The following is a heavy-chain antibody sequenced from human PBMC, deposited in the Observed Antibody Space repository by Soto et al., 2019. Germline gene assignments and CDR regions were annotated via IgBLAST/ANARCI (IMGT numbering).Heavy chain of an antibody. CDR3: ARGKMGQMGAPNWFDP. CDR1: GGSISSGGYS. V-gene: IGHV4-30-2*01. CDR2: IYHSGST. D-gene: IGHD3-16*01. J-gene: IGHJ5*02. Sequence: PSETLSLTCAVSGGSISSGGYSWSWIRQPPGKGLEWIGYIYHSGSTYYNPSLKSRVTISVDRSKNQFSLKLSSVTAADTAVYYCARGKMGQMGAPNWFDPWGQGTLVTAPQ.